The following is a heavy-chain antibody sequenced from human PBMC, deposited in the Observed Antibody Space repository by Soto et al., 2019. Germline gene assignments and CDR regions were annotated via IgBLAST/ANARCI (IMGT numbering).Heavy chain of an antibody. D-gene: IGHD5-18*01. Sequence: QVQLVKSGAEVKEPGASVRLSCKASGYTFADSYIHWVRQAPGQGLEWMGVINPVGGSTTYIQKFQGRVTLTRDMSTTTVHMVLSALRSDDTATYYCARDEGAAMGFQYWGQGTPVNVFS. V-gene: IGHV1-46*01. CDR3: ARDEGAAMGFQY. J-gene: IGHJ4*02. CDR1: GYTFADSY. CDR2: INPVGGST.